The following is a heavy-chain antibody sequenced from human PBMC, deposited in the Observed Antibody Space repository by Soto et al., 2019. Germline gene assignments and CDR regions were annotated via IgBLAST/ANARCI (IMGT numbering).Heavy chain of an antibody. CDR3: ARDREYYYDSSGYSHFDY. CDR1: GGTFSSYA. Sequence: SVKVSCKASGGTFSSYAISWVRQAPGQGLEWMGGIIPIFGTANYAQKFQGRVTITADESTSTAYMELSSLRSEDTAVYYCARDREYYYDSSGYSHFDYWGQGTVATVSS. V-gene: IGHV1-69*13. J-gene: IGHJ4*02. D-gene: IGHD3-22*01. CDR2: IIPIFGTA.